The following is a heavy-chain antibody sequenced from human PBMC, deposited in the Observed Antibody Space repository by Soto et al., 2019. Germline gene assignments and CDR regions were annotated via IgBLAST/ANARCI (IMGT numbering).Heavy chain of an antibody. CDR2: ISYDGSNK. V-gene: IGHV3-30-3*01. D-gene: IGHD2-15*01. Sequence: QVQLVESGGGVVQPGRSLRLSCAASGFTFSSYAMHWVRQAPGKGLEWVAVISYDGSNKYYADSVKGRFTISRDNSKNTLCLPMNSLRAEDTAVYYCARGAHCSGGSCYGYCLDYWCQGTLVTVSS. J-gene: IGHJ4*02. CDR3: ARGAHCSGGSCYGYCLDY. CDR1: GFTFSSYA.